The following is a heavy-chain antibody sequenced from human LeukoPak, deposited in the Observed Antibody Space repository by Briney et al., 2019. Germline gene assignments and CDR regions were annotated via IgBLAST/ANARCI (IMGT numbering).Heavy chain of an antibody. D-gene: IGHD3-16*01. CDR2: IYYSGST. J-gene: IGHJ5*02. CDR1: GGSISSGGYY. CDR3: ARPKEITLGNPSWFDL. Sequence: SETLSLTCTVSGGSISSGGYYWSWLRQHPGKGLEWVGYIYYSGSTYYNPSLKSRVTISVDTSKNQFSLKLSSVTAAGTAVYYCARPKEITLGNPSWFDLWGQGPGVRVSS. V-gene: IGHV4-31*03.